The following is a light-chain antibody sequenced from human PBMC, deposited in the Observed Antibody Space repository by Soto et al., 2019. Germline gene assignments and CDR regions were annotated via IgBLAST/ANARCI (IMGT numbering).Light chain of an antibody. J-gene: IGLJ1*01. CDR2: EVS. CDR1: SSDVGGYNY. V-gene: IGLV2-14*01. Sequence: QSALTQPASVSGSPGQSITISCTGTSSDVGGYNYVSWYQQHPGKAPKLMIYEVSNRPSGVSNRFSGSKSGNTASLTISGLQAEDEADYYFSSYTSSSTLSYVFGTGTKLTVL. CDR3: SSYTSSSTLSYV.